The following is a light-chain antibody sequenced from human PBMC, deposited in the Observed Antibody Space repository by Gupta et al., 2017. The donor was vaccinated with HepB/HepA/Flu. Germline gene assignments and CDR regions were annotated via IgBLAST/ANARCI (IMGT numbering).Light chain of an antibody. V-gene: IGKV2-30*01. Sequence: VVTQSPLSLPVPLGQPASISCKSRQSLAYSDGNTYLNWLQQRPGQSPRRLIYQVSNRDSGVPDRFSGSGSGTDFTLRISRVEAEDVGVYYCMEGIYWAFGQGTRLEIK. CDR3: MEGIYWA. J-gene: IGKJ5*01. CDR2: QVS. CDR1: QSLAYSDGNTY.